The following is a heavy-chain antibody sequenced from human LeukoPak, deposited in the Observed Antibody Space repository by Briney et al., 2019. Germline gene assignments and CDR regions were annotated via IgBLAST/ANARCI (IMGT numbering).Heavy chain of an antibody. CDR3: ARGRCSSTSCYYAGNAFYI. J-gene: IGHJ3*02. Sequence: SSMKVSCKASGYTFTSYDINWVRQATGQGLEWMGWMNPNSGNTGYAQKFQGRVTITRNTSISTAYMELSSLRSEDTAVYYCARGRCSSTSCYYAGNAFYIWGQGTMVTVSS. CDR1: GYTFTSYD. D-gene: IGHD2-2*01. V-gene: IGHV1-8*03. CDR2: MNPNSGNT.